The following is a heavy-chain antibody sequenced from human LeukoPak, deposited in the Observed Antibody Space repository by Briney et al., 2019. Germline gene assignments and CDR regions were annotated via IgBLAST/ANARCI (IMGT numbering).Heavy chain of an antibody. CDR3: ARGGSYSPGAFHI. CDR2: INAGNGNT. CDR1: GYTFTSYA. Sequence: ASVKVSCKASGYTFTSYAMHWVRQAPGQRLEWMGWINAGNGNTKYSQKFQGRVTITRDTSASTAYMELSSLRSDDTAVYYCARGGSYSPGAFHIWGQGTMVTVSS. V-gene: IGHV1-3*01. J-gene: IGHJ3*02. D-gene: IGHD1-26*01.